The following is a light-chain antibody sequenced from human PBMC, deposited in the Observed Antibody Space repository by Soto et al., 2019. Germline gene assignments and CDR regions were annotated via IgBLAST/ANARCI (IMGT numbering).Light chain of an antibody. CDR3: QKYSRTPYT. V-gene: IGKV4-1*01. Sequence: DIVMTQSPDSLAVSLGERATVNCTSRQSLLYNSKNKNYLAWYQQKPGQSPKLLIYWESSRESGVPDRVSGSGSGTDFTLTISSLQAEDGAVYYCQKYSRTPYTFGQGNKVEIK. CDR2: WES. J-gene: IGKJ2*01. CDR1: QSLLYNSKNKNY.